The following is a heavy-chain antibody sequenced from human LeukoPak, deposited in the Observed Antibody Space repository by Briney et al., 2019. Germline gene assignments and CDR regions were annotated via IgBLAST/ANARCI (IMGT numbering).Heavy chain of an antibody. D-gene: IGHD6-13*01. CDR1: GFAFSNYV. CDR2: ISGSGDST. J-gene: IGHJ4*02. V-gene: IGHV3-23*01. Sequence: PGGSLRLSCAASGFAFSNYVMTWVRQAPGKGLEWVSAISGSGDSTYYADSVKGRFTISRDNSKNTLYLQMNSLRADDTSFYYCASGGLGAPADVRGPGTLVPLSS. CDR3: ASGGLGAPADV.